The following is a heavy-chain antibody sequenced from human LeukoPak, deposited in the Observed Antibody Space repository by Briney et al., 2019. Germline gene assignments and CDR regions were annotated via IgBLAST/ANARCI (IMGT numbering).Heavy chain of an antibody. D-gene: IGHD4/OR15-4a*01. CDR3: ARANGPSYYYYYYMDV. V-gene: IGHV4-61*02. CDR1: GGSISSGSYY. CDR2: IYTSGST. Sequence: SQTLSLTCTVSGGSISSGSYYWSWIRQPAGKGLEWFGRIYTSGSTNYNPSLKSRVTISVDTSKNQFSLKLSSVTAADTAVYYCARANGPSYYYYYYMDVWGKGTTVTVSS. J-gene: IGHJ6*03.